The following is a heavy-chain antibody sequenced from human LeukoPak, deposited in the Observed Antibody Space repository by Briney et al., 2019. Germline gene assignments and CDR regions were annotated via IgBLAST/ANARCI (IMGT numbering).Heavy chain of an antibody. V-gene: IGHV4-4*09. CDR1: GGSISSYY. CDR3: ARLAAAREYYYYYYMDV. Sequence: SETLSLTCTVSGGSISSYYWSWIRQPPGKGLEWIGYIYTSGSTNYNPSLKSRVTISVDTSKNQFSLKPSSVTAADTAVYYCARLAAAREYYYYYYMDVWGKGTTVTVSS. D-gene: IGHD6-6*01. J-gene: IGHJ6*03. CDR2: IYTSGST.